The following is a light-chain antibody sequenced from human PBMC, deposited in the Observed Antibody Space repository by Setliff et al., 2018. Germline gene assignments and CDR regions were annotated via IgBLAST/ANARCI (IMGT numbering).Light chain of an antibody. Sequence: QSALAQPASVSGSPGQSITISCTGTSSDVGGYNYVSWYQQHPDKAPKLMIFDVSNRPSGVSNRFSGSKSGNTASLTISGLQAEDEADYYCCSYAGSYTVFGGGTKVTVL. J-gene: IGLJ3*02. V-gene: IGLV2-14*03. CDR3: CSYAGSYTV. CDR1: SSDVGGYNY. CDR2: DVS.